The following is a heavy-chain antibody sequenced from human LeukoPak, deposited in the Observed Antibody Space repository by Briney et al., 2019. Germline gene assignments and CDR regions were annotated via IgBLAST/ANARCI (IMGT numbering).Heavy chain of an antibody. Sequence: SETLSLTCTVSGGSISSGSYYWSWIRQPAGKGLAWIGRIYTSGSTNYNPSLKSRVTISVDTSKNQFSLKLSSVTAADTAVYYCARRGATTIYMDVWGKGTTVTVSS. CDR2: IYTSGST. V-gene: IGHV4-61*02. CDR1: GGSISSGSYY. CDR3: ARRGATTIYMDV. D-gene: IGHD1-26*01. J-gene: IGHJ6*03.